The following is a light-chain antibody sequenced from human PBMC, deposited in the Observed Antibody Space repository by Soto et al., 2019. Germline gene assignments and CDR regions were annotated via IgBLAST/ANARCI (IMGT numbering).Light chain of an antibody. V-gene: IGKV3-20*01. CDR3: QQYGSSLLP. Sequence: EIVLTQSPGTLSLSPGERATLSCRASQSVSSSYLAWYQQKPGQAPRLLIYGASSRATGLPDRFSGSGSGADFTLTISRLEPEDFAVYYCQQYGSSLLPFGGGTKVEIK. CDR1: QSVSSSY. J-gene: IGKJ4*01. CDR2: GAS.